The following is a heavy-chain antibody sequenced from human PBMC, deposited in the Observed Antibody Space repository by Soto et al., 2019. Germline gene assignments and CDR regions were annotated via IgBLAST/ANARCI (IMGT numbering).Heavy chain of an antibody. CDR3: ATADGFGVVTPFFED. CDR1: GGSISSRSHY. D-gene: IGHD3-3*01. CDR2: SYYRGST. Sequence: QLQLQESGPGLVKPSETLSLTCTVSGGSISSRSHYWGWIRQSPGKHLEWIGSSYYRGSTHYNPSLKTRVTLSVDTSKNQVSLKVYAVTAAYTAVYYCATADGFGVVTPFFEDWGQGILVTVSS. V-gene: IGHV4-39*01. J-gene: IGHJ4*02.